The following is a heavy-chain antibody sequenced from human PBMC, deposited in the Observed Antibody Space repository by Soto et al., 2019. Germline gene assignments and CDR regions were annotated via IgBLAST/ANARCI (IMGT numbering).Heavy chain of an antibody. CDR3: ASLVMATHQTIVHY. CDR2: ISSSSSYI. J-gene: IGHJ4*02. D-gene: IGHD3-9*01. Sequence: GGSLRLSCAASGFTFSSYSMNWVRQAPGKGLEWVSSISSSSSYIYYADSVKGRFTISRDNAKNSLYLQMNSLRAEDTAVYYCASLVMATHQTIVHYWGQGTLVTVSS. CDR1: GFTFSSYS. V-gene: IGHV3-21*01.